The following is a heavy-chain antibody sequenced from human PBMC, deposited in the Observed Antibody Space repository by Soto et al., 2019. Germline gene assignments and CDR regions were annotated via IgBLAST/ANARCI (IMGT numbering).Heavy chain of an antibody. CDR1: GYTFTSYA. V-gene: IGHV1-3*01. CDR2: INAGNGNT. D-gene: IGHD5-18*01. J-gene: IGHJ4*02. Sequence: GASVKVSCKASGYTFTSYAMHWVRQAPGQRLEWMGWINAGNGNTKYSQKFQGRVTITRDTSASTAYMELSSLRSEDTAVYYCARDPGYSYGYPFDSWGQGTLVTVSS. CDR3: ARDPGYSYGYPFDS.